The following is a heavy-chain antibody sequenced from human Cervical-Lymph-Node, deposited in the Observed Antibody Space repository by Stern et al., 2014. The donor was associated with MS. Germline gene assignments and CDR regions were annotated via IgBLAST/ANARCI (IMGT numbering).Heavy chain of an antibody. CDR3: ARDDLRSYYGMDV. CDR1: GFTFSSYN. CDR2: ITSTGYR. J-gene: IGHJ6*02. V-gene: IGHV3-21*01. Sequence: VQLVESGGGLVKPGGSLRLSCAASGFTFSSYNMNWVRQAPGKGLEWGSSITSTGYRYNADSLKGRFTISRDNAKNSLYLHMNSLRAEDTAVYYCARDDLRSYYGMDVWGQGTTVTVSS.